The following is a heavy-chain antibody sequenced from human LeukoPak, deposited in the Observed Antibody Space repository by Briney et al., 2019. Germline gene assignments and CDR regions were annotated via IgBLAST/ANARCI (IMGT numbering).Heavy chain of an antibody. CDR3: ARDDAVY. Sequence: GGSLRLSCAASGFAFSRYSMNWVRQAPGKGLEWVANIKQDGSEKYYVDSVKGRFTISRDNAKNSLYLQMDSLRAEDTAVYYCARDDAVYWGQGTLVTVSS. V-gene: IGHV3-7*03. J-gene: IGHJ4*02. CDR1: GFAFSRYS. CDR2: IKQDGSEK.